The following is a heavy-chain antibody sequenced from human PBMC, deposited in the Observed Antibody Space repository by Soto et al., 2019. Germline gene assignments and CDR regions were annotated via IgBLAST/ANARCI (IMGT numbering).Heavy chain of an antibody. Sequence: GGSLRLSCAASGFTFGTTDMSWVRQSPGEGLEWVSTIDGSGGITYYADSVKGRFTISRDNSRNTVYLQMNSLRGDDTALYYCVKNSGWFNTWGQGALVTVSS. D-gene: IGHD3-10*01. CDR3: VKNSGWFNT. J-gene: IGHJ5*02. V-gene: IGHV3-23*01. CDR2: IDGSGGIT. CDR1: GFTFGTTD.